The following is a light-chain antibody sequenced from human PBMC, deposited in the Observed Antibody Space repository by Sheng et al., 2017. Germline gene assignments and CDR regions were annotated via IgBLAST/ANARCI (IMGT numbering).Light chain of an antibody. V-gene: IGKV1-5*03. J-gene: IGKJ1*01. Sequence: DIQMTQSPSTLSASVGDRVTITCRTSQSISSWLAWFQQKPGKAPNLLIYKASSLESGVPSRFSGSGSGTEFTLTINSLQPDDFGTYYCQQYDGYSLTWTFGQGTKVEIK. CDR2: KAS. CDR1: QSISSW. CDR3: QQYDGYSLTWT.